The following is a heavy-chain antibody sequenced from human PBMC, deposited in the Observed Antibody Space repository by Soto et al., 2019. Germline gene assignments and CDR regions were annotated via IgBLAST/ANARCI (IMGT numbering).Heavy chain of an antibody. V-gene: IGHV1-18*01. J-gene: IGHJ5*02. Sequence: QVQLVQSGAEVKKPGASVKVSCKASGYTFTSYGISWVRQAPGQGLEWMGWISADNGNTNYAQKLQGRVTMTTDTSTSTADMELRSLRSDDTAVYYCATDCSSTTCYPWNWFDPWGQGTLVTVSS. CDR1: GYTFTSYG. D-gene: IGHD2-2*01. CDR3: ATDCSSTTCYPWNWFDP. CDR2: ISADNGNT.